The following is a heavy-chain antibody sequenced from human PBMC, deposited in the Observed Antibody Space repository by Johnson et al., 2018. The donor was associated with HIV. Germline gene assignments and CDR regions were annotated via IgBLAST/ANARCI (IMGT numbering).Heavy chain of an antibody. V-gene: IGHV3-NL1*01. J-gene: IGHJ3*02. D-gene: IGHD2-2*01. Sequence: QVQLVESGGGVVQPGRSLRLSCAASGFTFSSYGMHWVRQAPGKGLEWVSGISSSGSSRYYADSVRGRFTISRDISRNTLYLQMDSLRPDDTALYYCARGRKDIEVADGLDNDAFDMWGQGTLVTVSS. CDR1: GFTFSSYG. CDR2: ISSSGSSR. CDR3: ARGRKDIEVADGLDNDAFDM.